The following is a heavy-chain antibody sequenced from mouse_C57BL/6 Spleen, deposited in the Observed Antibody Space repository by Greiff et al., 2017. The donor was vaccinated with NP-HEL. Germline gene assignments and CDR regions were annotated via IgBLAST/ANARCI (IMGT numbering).Heavy chain of an antibody. V-gene: IGHV1-47*01. Sequence: KQNHGTSLEWIGNFHPYNDDTKYNEKFKGKATLTVEKSSSTVYLELCRLTSDDSAVYYCARGFYAMDYWGQGTSVTVSS. CDR2: FHPYNDDT. CDR3: ARGFYAMDY. J-gene: IGHJ4*01.